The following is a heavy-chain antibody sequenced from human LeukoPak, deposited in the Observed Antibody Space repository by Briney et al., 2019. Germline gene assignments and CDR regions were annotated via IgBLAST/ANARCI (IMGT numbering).Heavy chain of an antibody. CDR2: IYHSETT. CDR1: GHSISSGYY. D-gene: IGHD1-26*01. CDR3: ARGWSYPYYFDY. V-gene: IGHV4-38-2*01. J-gene: IGHJ4*02. Sequence: SETLSLTCAVSGHSISSGYYWGWIRQPPGKGLEWIGTIYHSETTYYNPSLKSRATISVDTSKNQFSLKLSSVTAADTAVYHCARGWSYPYYFDYWGQGTLVTVSS.